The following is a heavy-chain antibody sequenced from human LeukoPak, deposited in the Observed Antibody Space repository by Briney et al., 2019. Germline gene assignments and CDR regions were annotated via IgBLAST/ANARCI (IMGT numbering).Heavy chain of an antibody. CDR1: GFTFSTYA. V-gene: IGHV3-23*01. CDR3: AELGITMIGGV. CDR2: ITGSGDGT. Sequence: GSLRLSCAASGFTFSTYAMTWVRQAPGKGLEWVSSITGSGDGTSAADSVTGRFSISRDNSKNTLYLQMNSLRTEDTAVYYCAELGITMIGGVWGKGTTVTISS. J-gene: IGHJ6*04. D-gene: IGHD3-10*02.